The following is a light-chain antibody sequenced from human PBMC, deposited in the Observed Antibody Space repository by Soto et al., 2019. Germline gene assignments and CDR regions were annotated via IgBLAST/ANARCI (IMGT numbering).Light chain of an antibody. CDR3: QQYSYFAT. V-gene: IGKV1-5*03. CDR1: QSISSW. CDR2: KAS. Sequence: DIQMTQSPSTLSASVGDRVTITCRASQSISSWLTWYQQKAGQAPKLLIYKASIVESGVPSRFSGSGSVTEFTLTISSLQPDDSATYYCQQYSYFATFGQGTRVEVK. J-gene: IGKJ1*01.